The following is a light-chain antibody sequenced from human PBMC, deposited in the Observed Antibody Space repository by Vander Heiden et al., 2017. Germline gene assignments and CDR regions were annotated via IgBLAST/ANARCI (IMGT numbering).Light chain of an antibody. V-gene: IGKV1-39*01. CDR1: QRICRY. Sequence: DTQMTQSPPSPAASVGDRVTSTGRASQRICRYLDWYQQKAGKAPKLLIHEASSRHSGVPARFSGSGSGTDFTLTITRVQAEDFATYYCQQSLSGPLTFGGGTKVEI. CDR3: QQSLSGPLT. J-gene: IGKJ4*01. CDR2: EAS.